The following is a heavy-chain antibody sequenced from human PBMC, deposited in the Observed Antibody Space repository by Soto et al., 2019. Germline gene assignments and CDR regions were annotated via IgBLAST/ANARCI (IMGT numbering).Heavy chain of an antibody. D-gene: IGHD3-10*01. CDR3: ARDAAYGSGRRPDWYFDL. J-gene: IGHJ2*01. Sequence: EVQLVESGGGLVQPGGSLRLSCAASGFTFRSYDMHWVRQATGNGLEWVSAIGTIGDTFYADSVKGRFTISRDTAKNSLFLQMNSLRAGDTAVYYCARDAAYGSGRRPDWYFDLWGRGTLVTVSS. V-gene: IGHV3-13*04. CDR1: GFTFRSYD. CDR2: IGTIGDT.